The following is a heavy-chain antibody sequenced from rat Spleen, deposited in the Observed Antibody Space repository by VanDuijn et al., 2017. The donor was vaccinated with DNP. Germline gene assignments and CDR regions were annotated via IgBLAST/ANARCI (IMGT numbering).Heavy chain of an antibody. Sequence: EVQLVESGGDLVQPGRSLKVSCVVSGFTFNKYWMTWIRQVPGKGLEWVASVPSSGGSTYYPDSVKGRFIISRDNARNTLYLQMNSLRSEDTATYFCARGSGTYYWYFDFWGPGTMVTVSS. J-gene: IGHJ1*01. CDR3: ARGSGTYYWYFDF. D-gene: IGHD5-1*01. CDR1: GFTFNKYW. CDR2: VPSSGGST. V-gene: IGHV5-31*01.